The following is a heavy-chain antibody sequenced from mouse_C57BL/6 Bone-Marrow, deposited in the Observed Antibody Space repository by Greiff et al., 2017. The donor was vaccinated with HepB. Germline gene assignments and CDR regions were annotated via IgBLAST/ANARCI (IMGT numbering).Heavy chain of an antibody. J-gene: IGHJ3*01. CDR1: GYTFTSYW. D-gene: IGHD2-2*01. CDR2: IHPNSGST. CDR3: AGGYPFAY. Sequence: VQLQQPGAELVKPGASVKLSCKASGYTFTSYWMHWVKQRPGQGLEWIGMIHPNSGSTNYNEKFKSKATLTADKSSSTAYMQLSSRTSEDSAVYYCAGGYPFAYWGQGTLVTVSA. V-gene: IGHV1-64*01.